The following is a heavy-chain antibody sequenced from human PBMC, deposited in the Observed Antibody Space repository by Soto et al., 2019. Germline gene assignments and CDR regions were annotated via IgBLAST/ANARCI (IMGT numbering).Heavy chain of an antibody. CDR3: ARVAGHKNARFDT. D-gene: IGHD1-1*01. J-gene: IGHJ4*02. CDR2: ISYDGSNK. Sequence: GGSLRLSCAASGFTFSSYGMHWVRQAPGKGLEWVAVISYDGSNKYYADSVKGRFTISRDNSKNTLYLQLNSLTSDDTAVYYCARVAGHKNARFDTWGQGALVTVSS. CDR1: GFTFSSYG. V-gene: IGHV3-30*03.